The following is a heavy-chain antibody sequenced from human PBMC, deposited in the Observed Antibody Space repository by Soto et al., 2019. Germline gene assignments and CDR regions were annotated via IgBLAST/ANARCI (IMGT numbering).Heavy chain of an antibody. V-gene: IGHV3-7*05. CDR2: IKRDGSEK. J-gene: IGHJ3*02. Sequence: EAQLVESGGGLVQPGGSLRLSCEASGFTFGSYWMTWVRQAPGKGLEWVANIKRDGSEKSYLDYVRGRFTISRDNVVNSLSLRMNSLRVEDTALYYLAREVSPGTSPLYFDAFDIWGQGTMVTVSS. CDR1: GFTFGSYW. CDR3: AREVSPGTSPLYFDAFDI. D-gene: IGHD2-8*01.